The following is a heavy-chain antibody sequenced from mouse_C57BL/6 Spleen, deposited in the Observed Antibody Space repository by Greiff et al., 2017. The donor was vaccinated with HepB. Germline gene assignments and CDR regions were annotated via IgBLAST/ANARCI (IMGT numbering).Heavy chain of an antibody. Sequence: VQLQQSGAELVRPGASVKLSCTASGFNIKDYYMHWVKQRPEQGLEWIGRIDPEDGDTEYAPKFQGKATMTADKSSNTAYLQLSSLTSEDTAVCYCTTWDSPYYYGYWGQGITLTVSS. D-gene: IGHD2-12*01. V-gene: IGHV14-1*01. J-gene: IGHJ2*01. CDR3: TTWDSPYYYGY. CDR1: GFNIKDYY. CDR2: IDPEDGDT.